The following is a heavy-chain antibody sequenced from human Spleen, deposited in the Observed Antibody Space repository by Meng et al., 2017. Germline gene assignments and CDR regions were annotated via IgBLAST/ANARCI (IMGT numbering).Heavy chain of an antibody. CDR2: IKSNTDGGTA. CDR1: GFYFNNAW. Sequence: GESLKISCAASGFYFNNAWMSWVRQAPGKGLEWVGRIKSNTDGGTAEYAAPVTGRFTISRDDSKSTLYLQMSGLRAEDTAVYYCARNEGSRGGPFDYWGQGTLVTVSS. J-gene: IGHJ4*02. D-gene: IGHD1-1*01. CDR3: ARNEGSRGGPFDY. V-gene: IGHV3-15*01.